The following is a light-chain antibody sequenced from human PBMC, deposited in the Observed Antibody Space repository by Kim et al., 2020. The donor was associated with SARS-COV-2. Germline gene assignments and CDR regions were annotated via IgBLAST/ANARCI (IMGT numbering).Light chain of an antibody. V-gene: IGKV1-27*01. J-gene: IGKJ1*01. CDR1: QDIANS. Sequence: ASIGDRVTITCRASQDIANSFAWYQQKPGKVPQVLIYGASTLQSGVPSRFSGSGSGTEFTLTIGSLQTEDVATYYCQKYNSAPWTFGPGTKVDIK. CDR2: GAS. CDR3: QKYNSAPWT.